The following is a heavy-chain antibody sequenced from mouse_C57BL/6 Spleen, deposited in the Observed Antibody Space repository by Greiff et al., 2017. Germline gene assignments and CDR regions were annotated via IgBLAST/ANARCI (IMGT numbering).Heavy chain of an antibody. V-gene: IGHV5-15*01. CDR2: ISNLAYSI. J-gene: IGHJ1*03. CDR3: ARQAPITTVVPYWYFDV. D-gene: IGHD1-1*01. CDR1: GFTFSDYG. Sequence: EVQRVESGGGLVQPGGSLKLSCAASGFTFSDYGMAWVRQAPRKGPEWVAFISNLAYSIYYADTVPGRFTISRENAKNTLYLERSSLRSEDTAMYYCARQAPITTVVPYWYFDVWGTGTTVTVSS.